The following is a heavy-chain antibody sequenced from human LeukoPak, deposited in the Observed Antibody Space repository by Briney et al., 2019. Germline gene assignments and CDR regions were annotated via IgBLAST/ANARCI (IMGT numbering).Heavy chain of an antibody. CDR3: ARHSGSGSFFLPTKWFDP. Sequence: SETLSLTCTVSGGSLCNDYWSWIRQSPGKGLEWIGNIDYSGITNYNPSLKSRVTMSVDTSKNQLSLKLRSVSAADTAVYSCARHSGSGSFFLPTKWFDPWGQGTLVTVSS. J-gene: IGHJ5*02. CDR2: IDYSGIT. V-gene: IGHV4-59*01. D-gene: IGHD3-10*01. CDR1: GGSLCNDY.